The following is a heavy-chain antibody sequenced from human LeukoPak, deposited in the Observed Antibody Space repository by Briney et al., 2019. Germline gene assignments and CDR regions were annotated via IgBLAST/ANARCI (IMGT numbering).Heavy chain of an antibody. CDR1: GFTFSSYS. V-gene: IGHV3-48*01. J-gene: IGHJ4*02. CDR3: ARDPWSGTTHFDY. D-gene: IGHD3-3*01. CDR2: ISSSSSTI. Sequence: PGGSLRLSCAASGFTFSSYSMNWVRQAPGKGLEWVSYISSSSSTIYYADSVKGRFTISRDNAKNSLYLQMNSLRAEDTAVYYCARDPWSGTTHFDYWGQGTLVTGSS.